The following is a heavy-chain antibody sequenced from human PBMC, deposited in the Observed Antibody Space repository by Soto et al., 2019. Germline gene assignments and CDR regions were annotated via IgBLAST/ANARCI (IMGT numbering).Heavy chain of an antibody. CDR2: TSAYNGNT. V-gene: IGHV1-18*01. CDR3: ARGIAADYGMDV. J-gene: IGHJ6*02. D-gene: IGHD6-13*01. CDR1: GGTFSSYA. Sequence: ASVKVSCKASGGTFSSYAISWVRQAPGQGLEWMGWTSAYNGNTNYAQKLQGRVTMTTDTSTSTAYMELRSLRSDDTAVYYCARGIAADYGMDVWGQGTTVTVSS.